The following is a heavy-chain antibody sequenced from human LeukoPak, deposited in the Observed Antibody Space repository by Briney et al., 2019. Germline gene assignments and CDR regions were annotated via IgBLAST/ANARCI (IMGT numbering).Heavy chain of an antibody. CDR3: VRTMTREWGGWYDNDY. J-gene: IGHJ4*03. D-gene: IGHD6-19*01. CDR2: ISSRGYT. CDR1: GSSVSNYW. V-gene: IGHV4-4*07. Sequence: SETLSLTCTVSGSSVSNYWWIWIRQPAGKGLEWVGRISSRGYTNYNPSLKSRVAMSVDTSKNQFSLKLNSVTAADTAVYYCVRTMTREWGGWYDNDYWGRGTLVTVSS.